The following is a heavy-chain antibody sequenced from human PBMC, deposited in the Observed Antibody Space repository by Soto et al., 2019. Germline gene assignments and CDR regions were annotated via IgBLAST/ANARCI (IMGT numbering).Heavy chain of an antibody. J-gene: IGHJ4*02. CDR2: INPDATTL. V-gene: IGHV3-74*01. CDR1: GFTFRNYW. D-gene: IGHD1-26*01. CDR3: AKVAESGSAGPFDY. Sequence: PXESLRLSCATSGFTFRNYWIHWVRQAAGEGLVWVSRINPDATTLNYADSVKGRFTVSRDNAKNTLYLQMNSLRAEDTAVYYCAKVAESGSAGPFDYWGQGTLVTVSS.